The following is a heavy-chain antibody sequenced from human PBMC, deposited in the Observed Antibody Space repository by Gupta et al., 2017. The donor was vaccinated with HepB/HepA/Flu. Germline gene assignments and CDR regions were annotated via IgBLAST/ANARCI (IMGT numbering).Heavy chain of an antibody. CDR3: ARAISSEALDI. Sequence: EVQLVESGGGLVKPAGSLRLSCAASGFTFSSYDMNGVSQAQGKCLWWVSSISITSYIDYADALKGGFTISRDNAKNALYLEMNTLRAEDTAVYYCARAISSEALDIWGQGTMGTVSS. D-gene: IGHD3-10*01. CDR1: GFTFSSYD. J-gene: IGHJ3*02. V-gene: IGHV3-21*02. CDR2: ISITSYI.